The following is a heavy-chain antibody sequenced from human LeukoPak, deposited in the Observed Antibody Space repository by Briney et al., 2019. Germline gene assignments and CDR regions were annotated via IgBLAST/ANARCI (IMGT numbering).Heavy chain of an antibody. Sequence: SETLSLTCAVSGGSIISNNWWSWVRQPPGKGLEWIGEIYHSGSTKYNPSLKSRVTISVDKSNNQFSLKLSSVTAADTAVYYCARFRTARSAAFDYWGQGTLLTVSS. CDR1: GGSIISNNW. V-gene: IGHV4-4*02. CDR3: ARFRTARSAAFDY. J-gene: IGHJ4*02. D-gene: IGHD3-10*01. CDR2: IYHSGST.